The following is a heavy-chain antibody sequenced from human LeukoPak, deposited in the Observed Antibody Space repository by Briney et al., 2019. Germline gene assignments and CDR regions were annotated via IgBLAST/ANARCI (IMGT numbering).Heavy chain of an antibody. Sequence: PGGSLRLSCAASGFTVSSNYMSWVRQAPGKGLEWVSVIYSGGSTYYADSVKGRFTISRDNSKSTLYLQMNSLRAEDTAVYYCATNRDGYNYYLDYWGQGTLVTVSS. D-gene: IGHD5-24*01. CDR2: IYSGGST. V-gene: IGHV3-53*01. J-gene: IGHJ4*02. CDR3: ATNRDGYNYYLDY. CDR1: GFTVSSNY.